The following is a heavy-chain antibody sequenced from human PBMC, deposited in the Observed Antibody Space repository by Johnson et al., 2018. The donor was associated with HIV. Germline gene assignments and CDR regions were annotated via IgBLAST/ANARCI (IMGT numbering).Heavy chain of an antibody. CDR2: IGTAGDT. CDR3: ARENDAFDI. V-gene: IGHV3-13*01. Sequence: VQLVESGGGLGQPGGSLRLSCAASGFTFSSYDMHWVRQATGKGLEWVSAIGTAGDTYYQGSVKGRFTISRDNAKNSLYLQMNSLRAEDTAVYYCARENDAFDIWGQGTMVTVSS. CDR1: GFTFSSYD. J-gene: IGHJ3*02.